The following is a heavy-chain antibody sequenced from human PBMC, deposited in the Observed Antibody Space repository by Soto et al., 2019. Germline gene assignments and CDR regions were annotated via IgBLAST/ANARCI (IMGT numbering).Heavy chain of an antibody. CDR1: GGSFSGYY. Sequence: SETLSLTCAVYGGSFSGYYWSWIRQPPGKGLEWIGYIYYSGSTNYNPSLKSRVTISVDTSKNQFSLKLSSVTAADTAVYYCARGRMAGCSDVWGQGTTVTVSS. J-gene: IGHJ6*02. CDR2: IYYSGST. D-gene: IGHD6-19*01. V-gene: IGHV4-59*01. CDR3: ARGRMAGCSDV.